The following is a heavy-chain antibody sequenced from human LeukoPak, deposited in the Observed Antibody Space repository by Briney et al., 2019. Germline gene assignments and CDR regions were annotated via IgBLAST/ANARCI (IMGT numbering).Heavy chain of an antibody. CDR2: IYYSGST. CDR1: GGSISSYY. CDR3: ARHNNCYYGMDV. J-gene: IGHJ6*02. Sequence: PSETLSLTCTVSGGSISSYYWSWIRQPPGKGLEWIGYIYYSGSTNYNPSLKSRVTISVDTSKNQFSLKLSSVTAADTAVYYCARHNNCYYGMDVWGQGTTVTVSS. V-gene: IGHV4-59*08.